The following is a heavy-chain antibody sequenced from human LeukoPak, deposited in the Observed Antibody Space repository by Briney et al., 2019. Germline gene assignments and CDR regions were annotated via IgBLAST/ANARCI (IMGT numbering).Heavy chain of an antibody. J-gene: IGHJ6*01. CDR1: GGSFSHYY. Sequence: PSETLSLACAVYGGSFSHYYWNWIRQSPETGLEWIGEIDEFGRTKYNPSLKSRVTLSVDRSKNQFSLKLRSVTAADTAVYFCARPTYCSVTSCTGAMDVWGQGTTVTVSS. D-gene: IGHD2-15*01. CDR3: ARPTYCSVTSCTGAMDV. V-gene: IGHV4-34*01. CDR2: IDEFGRT.